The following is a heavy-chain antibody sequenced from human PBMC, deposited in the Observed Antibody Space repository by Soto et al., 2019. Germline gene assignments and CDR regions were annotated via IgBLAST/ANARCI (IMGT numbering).Heavy chain of an antibody. CDR2: ISYTGDT. CDR1: VDSVSSDNYF. Sequence: ASETLSLTCTFSVDSVSSDNYFCTWIRQPPGKGLEWIAYISYTGDTNYNPSLKSRVTISVEPSTNQFSLKLTSVTAADTAVYFCARIVVGVTAEYWGQGTLVSVSS. D-gene: IGHD1-26*01. V-gene: IGHV4-61*01. CDR3: ARIVVGVTAEY. J-gene: IGHJ4*02.